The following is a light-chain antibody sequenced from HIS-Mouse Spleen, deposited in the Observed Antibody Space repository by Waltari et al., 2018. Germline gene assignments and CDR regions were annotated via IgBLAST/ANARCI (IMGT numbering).Light chain of an antibody. J-gene: IGLJ2*01. Sequence: SALTQPRPVSGSPGQSVTISCTGTTSDVGGYNYVSWYQQHPVKAPRLMIYDVSKRPSGVPDRFSGSKSGNTASLTISGLQAEDEADYYCCSYAGSYPVVFGGGTKLTVL. V-gene: IGLV2-11*01. CDR2: DVS. CDR3: CSYAGSYPVV. CDR1: TSDVGGYNY.